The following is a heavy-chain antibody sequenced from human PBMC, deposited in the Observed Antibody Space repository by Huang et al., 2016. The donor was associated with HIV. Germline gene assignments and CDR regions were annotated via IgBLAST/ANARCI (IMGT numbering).Heavy chain of an antibody. V-gene: IGHV4-39*02. CDR2: IYYSGST. J-gene: IGHJ4*02. CDR1: GGSIRSDNYY. D-gene: IGHD3-10*01. Sequence: QLQLQESGPGLVKPSETLSLTCTVSGGSIRSDNYYWGWIRQPPGKGLECIGSIYYSGSTYYNPARKRRDTITVDMSKNHFSLRMRAVTAADTAVYYCARLPGSITMIRGVITDPYWGQGTLVTVSS. CDR3: ARLPGSITMIRGVITDPY.